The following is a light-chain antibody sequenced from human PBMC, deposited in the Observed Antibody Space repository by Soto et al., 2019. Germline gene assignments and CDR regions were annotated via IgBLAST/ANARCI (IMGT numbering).Light chain of an antibody. J-gene: IGKJ5*01. CDR3: QHYNGYPQT. CDR1: QGIRND. V-gene: IGKV1-17*01. Sequence: DIQMTQSPSSLAASLGDRVTITCRASQGIRNDLGWYQQKPGKAPKRLIYAASSLQSGVPSRYSGSGFGTDFTLTISSLQPEDFATYYCQHYNGYPQTFGQGTRLEIK. CDR2: AAS.